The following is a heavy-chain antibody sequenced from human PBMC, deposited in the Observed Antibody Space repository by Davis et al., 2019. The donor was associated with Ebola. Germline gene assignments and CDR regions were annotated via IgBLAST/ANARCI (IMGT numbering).Heavy chain of an antibody. D-gene: IGHD5-18*01. V-gene: IGHV3-30*03. CDR3: ARWIQLSRYGMDV. J-gene: IGHJ6*02. CDR1: GFTFSSYA. CDR2: ISYDGSNK. Sequence: GGSLRLSCAASGFTFSSYAMSWVRQAPGKGLEWVAVISYDGSNKYYADSVKGRFTISRDNSKNTLYLQMNSLRAEDTAVYYCARWIQLSRYGMDVWGQGTTVTVSS.